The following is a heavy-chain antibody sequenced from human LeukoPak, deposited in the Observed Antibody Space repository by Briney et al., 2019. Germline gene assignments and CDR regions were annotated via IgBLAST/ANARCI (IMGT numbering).Heavy chain of an antibody. CDR1: GFTFSSYW. Sequence: GGSLRLSCAASGFTFSSYWMHWVRQAPGKGLVWVSRINSDGSSTSYADSVKGRFTISRDNAKNTLYLQMNSLRAEDTAVYYCARPVRDYAVGYYFDYWGQGTLVTVSS. D-gene: IGHD4-17*01. CDR3: ARPVRDYAVGYYFDY. V-gene: IGHV3-74*01. CDR2: INSDGSST. J-gene: IGHJ4*02.